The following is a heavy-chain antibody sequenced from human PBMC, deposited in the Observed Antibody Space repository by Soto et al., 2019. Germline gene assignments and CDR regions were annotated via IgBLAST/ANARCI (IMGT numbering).Heavy chain of an antibody. CDR2: INAGNGNT. V-gene: IGHV1-3*01. CDR1: GYTFTSYA. J-gene: IGHJ5*02. Sequence: QVQLVQSGAEVKKPGASVKVSCKASGYTFTSYAMHWVRQAPGQRLEWMGWINAGNGNTKYSQKFQGRVTITRDTSAITAYMELSSLRSEDTAVYYCARDHLTSFSSSWRGIIWFDPWGQGTLVTVSS. CDR3: ARDHLTSFSSSWRGIIWFDP. D-gene: IGHD6-13*01.